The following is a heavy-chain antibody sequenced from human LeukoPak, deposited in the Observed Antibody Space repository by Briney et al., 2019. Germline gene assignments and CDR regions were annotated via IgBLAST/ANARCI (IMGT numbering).Heavy chain of an antibody. D-gene: IGHD3-3*01. CDR3: ARDCPSYDFWSGPCDY. CDR2: IIPIFGTA. J-gene: IGHJ4*02. CDR1: GGTFSSYA. V-gene: IGHV1-69*01. Sequence: SVKVSCKASGGTFSSYAISWVRQAPGQGLEWMGGIIPIFGTANYAQKFQGRVTITADESTSTAYMELSSLRSEDTAVYYCARDCPSYDFWSGPCDYWGQGTLVTVSS.